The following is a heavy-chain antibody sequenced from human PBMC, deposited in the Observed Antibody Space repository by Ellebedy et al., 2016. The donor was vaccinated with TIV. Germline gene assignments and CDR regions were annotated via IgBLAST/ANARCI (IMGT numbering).Heavy chain of an antibody. Sequence: GESLKISCAASGITFSDSYMSWIRQAPGKGLEWISYISNTGSAIFYADSVKGRFTISRDNAKNSLYLQMNSLRAEDTALYYCAKYSETRSPGDYWGQGTLVTVSS. D-gene: IGHD2-15*01. CDR3: AKYSETRSPGDY. J-gene: IGHJ4*02. V-gene: IGHV3-11*01. CDR1: GITFSDSY. CDR2: ISNTGSAI.